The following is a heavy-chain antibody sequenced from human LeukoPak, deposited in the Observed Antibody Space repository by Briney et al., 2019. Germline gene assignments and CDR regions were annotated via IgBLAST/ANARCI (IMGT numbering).Heavy chain of an antibody. Sequence: QAGGSLRLSCAASGFIFTDYWMHWVRQGPGKELGWVARISGDGRGTTYADSVKGRFTISRDNSKNTLYLQMNSLRAEDTAVYYCAKRAYDFWSGYWGPFDYWGQGTLVTVSS. D-gene: IGHD3-3*01. V-gene: IGHV3-74*01. J-gene: IGHJ4*02. CDR3: AKRAYDFWSGYWGPFDY. CDR1: GFIFTDYW. CDR2: ISGDGRGT.